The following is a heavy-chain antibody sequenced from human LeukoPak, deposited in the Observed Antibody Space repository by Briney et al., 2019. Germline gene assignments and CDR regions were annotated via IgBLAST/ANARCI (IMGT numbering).Heavy chain of an antibody. J-gene: IGHJ6*02. V-gene: IGHV3-11*06. D-gene: IGHD5-12*01. CDR3: AREHSGNVPTNYYNGMDV. CDR1: GFTFSDYY. Sequence: GGSLRLSCVASGFTFSDYYMTWIRQAPGKGLEWISYISGSSSHTNYADSVKGRFTISRDNARNSLYLQMSSLRAEDTAVCYCAREHSGNVPTNYYNGMDVWGQGTTVTVSS. CDR2: ISGSSSHT.